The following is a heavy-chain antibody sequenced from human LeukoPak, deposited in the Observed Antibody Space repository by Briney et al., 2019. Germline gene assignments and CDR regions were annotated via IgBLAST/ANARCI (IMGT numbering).Heavy chain of an antibody. CDR2: ISGSSSTI. CDR3: ARDLPDY. V-gene: IGHV3-48*01. Sequence: PGGSLRLSCAASGFTFSSYSMNWVRQAPGKGLEWVSYISGSSSTIYYADSVKGRFTISRDNAKNSLYLQMNNLRAEDTAVYYCARDLPDYWGQGTLVTVSS. CDR1: GFTFSSYS. J-gene: IGHJ4*02.